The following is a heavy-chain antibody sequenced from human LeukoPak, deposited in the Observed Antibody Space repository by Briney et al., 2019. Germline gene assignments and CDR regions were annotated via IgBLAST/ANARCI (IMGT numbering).Heavy chain of an antibody. CDR2: IYYGGNT. CDR3: ARLGPERFDP. V-gene: IGHV4-61*01. J-gene: IGHJ5*02. D-gene: IGHD5-24*01. Sequence: SETLSLTCAVSGDSVSSSNYYWSWIRQPPGKGLEWIGYIYYGGNTNYNPSLQSRVTISVDTSKSQFSLKLSSVTAADTAVYYCARLGPERFDPWGQGTLVTVSS. CDR1: GDSVSSSNYY.